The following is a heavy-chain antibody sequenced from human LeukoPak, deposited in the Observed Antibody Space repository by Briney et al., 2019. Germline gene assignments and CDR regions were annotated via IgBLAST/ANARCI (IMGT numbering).Heavy chain of an antibody. Sequence: GGSLRLSCAASGFTLSNYAMSWVRQTPGKGLEWVSSISAGGGGSYYADSVKGRFTISRDNSKNTLYLQMNSLRAEDTAVYYCARGPDGYCSGGSCYFYGMDVWGQGTTVTVSS. CDR2: ISAGGGGS. D-gene: IGHD2-15*01. CDR1: GFTLSNYA. J-gene: IGHJ6*02. V-gene: IGHV3-23*01. CDR3: ARGPDGYCSGGSCYFYGMDV.